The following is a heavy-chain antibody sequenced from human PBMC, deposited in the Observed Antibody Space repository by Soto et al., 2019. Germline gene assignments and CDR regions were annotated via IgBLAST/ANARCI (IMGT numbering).Heavy chain of an antibody. V-gene: IGHV4-39*01. D-gene: IGHD6-19*01. CDR1: GDSLSSPNYH. J-gene: IGHJ5*02. CDR2: MHYGGDT. Sequence: QLRLQESGPGLVKPSETPSLTCFISGDSLSSPNYHWGWIRQPPGKGLEWVGSMHYGGDTYINTSIESRVTRSLYTSKNQSVGGLSSVVAGDTAVSYRARRSEDRTGLYGVNWFDPGGQGTLVTVSS. CDR3: ARRSEDRTGLYGVNWFDP.